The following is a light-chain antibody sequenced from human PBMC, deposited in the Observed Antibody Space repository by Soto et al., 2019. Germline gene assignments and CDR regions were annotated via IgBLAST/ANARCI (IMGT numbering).Light chain of an antibody. J-gene: IGKJ5*01. Sequence: DIQMTQSPSSLSASVGDRVTITCRSSQSIGRYLNWYQQKPGKAPKLLIYTASTLQSGVPSRFSGSGSGTDFTLTVSSLQPEDFATYYCQQSYNALITFGQGKRLEIK. V-gene: IGKV1-39*01. CDR1: QSIGRY. CDR3: QQSYNALIT. CDR2: TAS.